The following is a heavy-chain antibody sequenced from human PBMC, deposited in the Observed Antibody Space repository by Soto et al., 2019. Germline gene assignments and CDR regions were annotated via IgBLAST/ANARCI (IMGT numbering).Heavy chain of an antibody. CDR3: ARDRIMLTFGGGSGEWGIDS. V-gene: IGHV4-59*06. CDR2: IFYSGIS. J-gene: IGHJ4*02. Sequence: SDTLSLTCTVSGGSISSYYWSWIRQPPGKGLEWIGYIFYSGISYYNPSLRSRVTISVDTSKNQFSLTLSSVTAADMAVYYCARDRIMLTFGGGSGEWGIDSWGQGTLVTVSS. CDR1: GGSISSYY. D-gene: IGHD3-16*01.